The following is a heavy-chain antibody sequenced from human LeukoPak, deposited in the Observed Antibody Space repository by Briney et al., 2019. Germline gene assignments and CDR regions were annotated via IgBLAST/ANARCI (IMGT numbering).Heavy chain of an antibody. CDR1: GGSINSYY. V-gene: IGHV4-59*01. Sequence: SETLSLTCTVSGGSINSYYWSWIRQPPGKGLEWIGYVYYSGDPKYNPSLKSRVTISVDTSKNQFSLRLSSVTAADTAVYHCARDTQLIAAAGTGDAFDIWGQGTMVTVSS. J-gene: IGHJ3*02. D-gene: IGHD6-13*01. CDR3: ARDTQLIAAAGTGDAFDI. CDR2: VYYSGDP.